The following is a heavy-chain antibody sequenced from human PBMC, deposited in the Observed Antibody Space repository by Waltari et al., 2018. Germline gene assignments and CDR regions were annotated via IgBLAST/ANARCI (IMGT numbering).Heavy chain of an antibody. Sequence: QVQLVQSGAEVKKPGASVKVSCKASGYTFTSYYMHWVRQAPGQGLEWMGITNPSGGSTSYAQKFQGRVTMTRDTSTSTVYMELSSLRSEDTAVYYCARDFEVRGGRGYWGQGTLVTVSS. CDR1: GYTFTSYY. J-gene: IGHJ4*02. CDR3: ARDFEVRGGRGY. V-gene: IGHV1-46*01. CDR2: TNPSGGST. D-gene: IGHD3-10*01.